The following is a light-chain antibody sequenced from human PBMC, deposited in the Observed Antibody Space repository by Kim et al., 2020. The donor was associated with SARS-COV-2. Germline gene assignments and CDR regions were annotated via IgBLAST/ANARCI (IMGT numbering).Light chain of an antibody. CDR1: QCISSH. CDR3: QQLHSYHIT. Sequence: ASVVDRVTITCRAIQCISSHLAWYQQKPGKAPELLIYTASTLQSGVPSRFSGSGSGTVFTLTISSLQPEDFATHYWQQLHSYHITFGQGTRLEIK. CDR2: TAS. J-gene: IGKJ5*01. V-gene: IGKV1-9*01.